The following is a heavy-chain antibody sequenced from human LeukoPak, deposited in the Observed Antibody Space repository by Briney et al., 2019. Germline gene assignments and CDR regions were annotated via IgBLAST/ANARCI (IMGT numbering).Heavy chain of an antibody. CDR3: ARVSVDDYFDY. J-gene: IGHJ4*02. V-gene: IGHV4-39*07. Sequence: SETLSLTCSVSGDSISSSNYYWGWIRQSPGKGLEWIGIIYYSGTTYYNPSLKSRVTISVDTSKNQFSLKLSSATAADTAVYYCARVSVDDYFDYWGQGTLVTVSS. CDR2: IYYSGTT. D-gene: IGHD6-19*01. CDR1: GDSISSSNYY.